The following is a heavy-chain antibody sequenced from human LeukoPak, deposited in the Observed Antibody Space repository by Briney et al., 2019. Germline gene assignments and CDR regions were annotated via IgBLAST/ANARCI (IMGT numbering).Heavy chain of an antibody. Sequence: VASVKVSCKASGYTFTSYDINWVRQATGQGLEWMGWMNPNSGNTGYAQKFQGRVTMTRNTSISTAYMELSSLRSEDTAVYYCARGPPLPEDYFDYWGQGTLVTVSS. J-gene: IGHJ4*02. CDR1: GYTFTSYD. CDR3: ARGPPLPEDYFDY. V-gene: IGHV1-8*01. CDR2: MNPNSGNT.